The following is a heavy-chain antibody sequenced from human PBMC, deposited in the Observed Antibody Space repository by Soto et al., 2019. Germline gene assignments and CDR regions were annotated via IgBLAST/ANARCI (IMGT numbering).Heavy chain of an antibody. CDR2: IYYSGSA. CDR3: ARRPLVRGIIPYYFDS. J-gene: IGHJ4*02. D-gene: IGHD3-10*01. Sequence: QLQLQESGPGLVKPSETLSLTCTVSGGSINNSSFYWGWVRQPPGKRLEWIGSIYYSGSAYYNPSLKSRLSMSVDMSKNQFSLNLSAVTAADTAVYFCARRPLVRGIIPYYFDSWGQGTLVTVSS. CDR1: GGSINNSSFY. V-gene: IGHV4-39*01.